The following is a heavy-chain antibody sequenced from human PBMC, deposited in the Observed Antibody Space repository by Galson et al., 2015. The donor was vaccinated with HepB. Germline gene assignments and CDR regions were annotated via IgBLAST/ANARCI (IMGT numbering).Heavy chain of an antibody. D-gene: IGHD3-10*01. V-gene: IGHV5-51*01. CDR2: IYPGDSDT. CDR3: VKHDDRPGGGWLGDHLNYYGMDV. CDR1: GDSFTSYW. Sequence: QSGAEVKKPGESLRISCKGSGDSFTSYWIGWVRQMPGKGLEWMGIIYPGDSDTRYSPSFQGQVTISADKSISTAYLPWSSLKASDTAMYYCVKHDDRPGGGWLGDHLNYYGMDVWGQGTTVTVTS. J-gene: IGHJ6*02.